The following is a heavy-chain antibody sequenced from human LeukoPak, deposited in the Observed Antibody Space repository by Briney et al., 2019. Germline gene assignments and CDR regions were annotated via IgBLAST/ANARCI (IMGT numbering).Heavy chain of an antibody. D-gene: IGHD1/OR15-1a*01. J-gene: IGHJ4*02. Sequence: GGSLRLSCAASGFTFSTYGMSWVRQAPGKGLEWVSYISSSSSTIYYADSVKGRFTISRDNAKNSLYLQMSSLRDEDTAVYYCVRRCEQWGQGALVTVSS. CDR2: ISSSSSTI. CDR1: GFTFSTYG. CDR3: VRRCEQ. V-gene: IGHV3-48*02.